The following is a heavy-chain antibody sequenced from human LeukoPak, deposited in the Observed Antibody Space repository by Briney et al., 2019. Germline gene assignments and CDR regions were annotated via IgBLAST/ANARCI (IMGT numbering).Heavy chain of an antibody. Sequence: PSETLSLTCAVSGYSTSSGYYWGWIRQPPGKGLEWIGSIYHSGSTYYNLSLKSRVTISVDTSKNQFSLKLSSVTAADTAVYYCAREGGATQPFDYWGQGTLVTVSS. J-gene: IGHJ4*02. V-gene: IGHV4-38-2*02. D-gene: IGHD1-26*01. CDR3: AREGGATQPFDY. CDR1: GYSTSSGYY. CDR2: IYHSGST.